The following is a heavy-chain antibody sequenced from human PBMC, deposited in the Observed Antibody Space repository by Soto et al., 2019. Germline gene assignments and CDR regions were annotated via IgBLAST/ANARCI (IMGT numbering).Heavy chain of an antibody. V-gene: IGHV1-69*06. Sequence: QVQLVQSGAEVKTPGSSVKVSCKASGGTFNSFSIDWVRQAPGQGLEWMGGIIPMSGRPNYAQRFQGRVTFSAAKSANTVYMEVNNLTYEDTAVYYCTRRGGQSANWFDPWGQGTLVTVSS. CDR2: IIPMSGRP. CDR3: TRRGGQSANWFDP. J-gene: IGHJ5*02. CDR1: GGTFNSFS.